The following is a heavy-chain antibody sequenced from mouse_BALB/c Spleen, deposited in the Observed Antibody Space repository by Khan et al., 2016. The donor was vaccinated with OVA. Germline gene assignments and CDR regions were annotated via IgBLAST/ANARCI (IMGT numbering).Heavy chain of an antibody. CDR1: GYTFTNYG. V-gene: IGHV9-1*02. Sequence: QIQLVQSGPELKKPGETVKISCKASGYTFTNYGMNWVKQAPGKGLKWMGWLNTYTGEPTYTDDFKGRFAFSLETSASTAYLQINNLKNEDMATYFCARGASYWYFDVWCAGTTVTVSS. CDR2: LNTYTGEP. J-gene: IGHJ1*01. CDR3: ARGASYWYFDV.